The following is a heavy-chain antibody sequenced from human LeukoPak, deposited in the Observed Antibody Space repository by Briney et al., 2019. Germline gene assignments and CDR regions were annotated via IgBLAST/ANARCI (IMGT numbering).Heavy chain of an antibody. V-gene: IGHV3-7*04. Sequence: GGSLRLSCAASGFTFSSFWMSWVRQAPGKGLEWVANINQDGSETYYVDSVKGRFTISRDNAKNSLYLQMNSLRAEDTAVYYCARYNSCWYYWGQGTLVTVPS. D-gene: IGHD6-19*01. CDR2: INQDGSET. CDR3: ARYNSCWYY. CDR1: GFTFSSFW. J-gene: IGHJ4*02.